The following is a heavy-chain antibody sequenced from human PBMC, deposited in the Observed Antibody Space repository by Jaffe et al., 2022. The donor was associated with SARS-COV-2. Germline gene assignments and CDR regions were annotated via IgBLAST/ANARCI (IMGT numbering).Heavy chain of an antibody. CDR1: GFTFSSYG. CDR3: ARGLDGDYVRDYFDY. J-gene: IGHJ4*02. V-gene: IGHV3-33*01. D-gene: IGHD4-17*01. CDR2: IWYDGSNK. Sequence: QVQLVESGGGVVQPGRSLRLSCAASGFTFSSYGMHWVRQAPGKGLEWVAVIWYDGSNKYYADSVKGRFTISRDNSKNTLYLQMNSLRAEDTAVYYCARGLDGDYVRDYFDYWGQGTLVTVSS.